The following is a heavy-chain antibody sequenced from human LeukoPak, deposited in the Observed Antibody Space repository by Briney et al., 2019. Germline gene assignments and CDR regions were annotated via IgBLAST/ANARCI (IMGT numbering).Heavy chain of an antibody. CDR2: ISSSSSYI. CDR1: GFTFSSYS. CDR3: ATLPGLYSSCWYYFDY. Sequence: GGSLRLSCAASGFTFSSYSMNWVRQAPGKGLEWVSSISSSSSYIYYADSVKGRFTISRDNAKNSLYLQMNSLRAEDTAVYYCATLPGLYSSCWYYFDYWGQGNLVTVSS. J-gene: IGHJ4*02. V-gene: IGHV3-21*01. D-gene: IGHD6-19*01.